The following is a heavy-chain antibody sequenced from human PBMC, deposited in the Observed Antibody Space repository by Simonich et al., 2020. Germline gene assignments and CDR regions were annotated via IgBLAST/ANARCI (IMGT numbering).Heavy chain of an antibody. D-gene: IGHD1-1*01. CDR2: IYSGGST. J-gene: IGHJ4*02. Sequence: EVQLVESGGGLIQPGGSLRLSCAASGFTVSSNYMSWVRQAPGKGLEWGSVIYSGGSTYYADSVKGRFTISRDNSKNTLYLQINSLRAEDTAVYYCARWTATGYYFDYWGQGTLVTVSS. CDR1: GFTVSSNY. V-gene: IGHV3-53*01. CDR3: ARWTATGYYFDY.